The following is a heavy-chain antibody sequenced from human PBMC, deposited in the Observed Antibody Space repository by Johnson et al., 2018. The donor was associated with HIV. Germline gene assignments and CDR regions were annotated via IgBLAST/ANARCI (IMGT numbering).Heavy chain of an antibody. CDR3: AKDIYGYDAFDI. V-gene: IGHV3-23*04. Sequence: VQLVESGGGLVKPGGSLRLSCAASGFTFSSYAMSWVRQAPGKGLEWVSAISGSGASTYYADSLKGRCTISRDNSKNTLYLQMNRLRAEDTALYYCAKDIYGYDAFDIWGQGTMVTVSS. D-gene: IGHD5-24*01. CDR2: ISGSGAST. CDR1: GFTFSSYA. J-gene: IGHJ3*02.